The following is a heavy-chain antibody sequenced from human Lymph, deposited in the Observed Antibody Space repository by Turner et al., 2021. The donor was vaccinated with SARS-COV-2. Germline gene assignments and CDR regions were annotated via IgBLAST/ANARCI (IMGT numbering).Heavy chain of an antibody. Sequence: QVQLVESGGGVVQHGRSLRLSCAASGFTFSSYGMHWVRQAPGKGLEWVAVVWYDGSNKFYADSVKGRFTISRDNSKNTLYLQMNSLRAEDTAVYYCARHSGGRLDYWGQGTLVTVSS. CDR3: ARHSGGRLDY. V-gene: IGHV3-33*01. D-gene: IGHD1-26*01. J-gene: IGHJ4*02. CDR2: VWYDGSNK. CDR1: GFTFSSYG.